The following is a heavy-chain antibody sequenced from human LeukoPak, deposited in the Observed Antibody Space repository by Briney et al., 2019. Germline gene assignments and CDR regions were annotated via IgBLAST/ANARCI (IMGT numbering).Heavy chain of an antibody. CDR2: INGDGSHT. CDR1: GFTFSKYY. J-gene: IGHJ4*02. CDR3: VNMVSDSGVEGK. V-gene: IGHV3-74*01. Sequence: GGSLRLSCAASGFTFSKYYMHWVRQAPGRGPVWISYINGDGSHTTYADSVKGRFTISRDNAINTVYLQMNSLRDEDTAIYYCVNMVSDSGVEGKWGQGTLVTVSS. D-gene: IGHD3-10*01.